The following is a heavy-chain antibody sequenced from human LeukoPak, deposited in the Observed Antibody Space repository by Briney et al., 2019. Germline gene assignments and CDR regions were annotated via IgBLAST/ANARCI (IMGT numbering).Heavy chain of an antibody. CDR3: ARDRRSLGELSD. Sequence: GGSLRLSCAASGFTVSSNYMSWVRQAPGKGLEWVSVIYSGGSTYYADSVKGRFTISRDNSKNTLYLQMNSLRAEDTAVYYCARDRRSLGELSDWGQGTLVTVSS. CDR1: GFTVSSNY. V-gene: IGHV3-53*01. D-gene: IGHD3-16*02. CDR2: IYSGGST. J-gene: IGHJ4*02.